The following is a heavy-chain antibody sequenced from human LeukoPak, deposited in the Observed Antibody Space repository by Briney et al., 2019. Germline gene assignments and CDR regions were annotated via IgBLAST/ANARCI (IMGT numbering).Heavy chain of an antibody. CDR2: IYYSGST. Sequence: SETLSLTCTVSGGSISSYYWSWIRQPPGKGLEWIGYIYYSGSTNYNPSLKSRVTISVDTSKNQFSLKLSSVTAADTAVYYCARAGGGSGSYYFDYWGQGTLVTVSS. V-gene: IGHV4-59*01. CDR1: GGSISSYY. D-gene: IGHD6-19*01. CDR3: ARAGGGSGSYYFDY. J-gene: IGHJ4*02.